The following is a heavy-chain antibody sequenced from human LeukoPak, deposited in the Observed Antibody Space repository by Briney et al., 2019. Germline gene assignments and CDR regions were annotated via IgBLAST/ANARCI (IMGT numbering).Heavy chain of an antibody. Sequence: SQTLSLTCTVSGGSISSGGYYWSWIRQHPGKGLEWIGYIYYSGSTYYNPSLKSRVTISVDTSKNQFSLKLSSVTAADTAVYYCARARYSSGWYEGFDYWGQGTLATVSS. J-gene: IGHJ4*02. CDR3: ARARYSSGWYEGFDY. CDR2: IYYSGST. CDR1: GGSISSGGYY. V-gene: IGHV4-31*03. D-gene: IGHD6-19*01.